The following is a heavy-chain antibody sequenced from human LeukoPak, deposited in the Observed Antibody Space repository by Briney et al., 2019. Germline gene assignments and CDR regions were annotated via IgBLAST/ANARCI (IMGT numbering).Heavy chain of an antibody. V-gene: IGHV3-48*04. CDR2: ISSSSSII. J-gene: IGHJ4*02. CDR3: AIRFFPSSDWSYFDY. CDR1: GFTFSRYS. D-gene: IGHD6-19*01. Sequence: PGGSLRLSCAASGFTFSRYSMNWVRQAPGKGPEWVSYISSSSSIIYYADSVKGRFTISRDNAKNSLYLQMNSLRAEDTAVYYCAIRFFPSSDWSYFDYWGQGTLVTVSS.